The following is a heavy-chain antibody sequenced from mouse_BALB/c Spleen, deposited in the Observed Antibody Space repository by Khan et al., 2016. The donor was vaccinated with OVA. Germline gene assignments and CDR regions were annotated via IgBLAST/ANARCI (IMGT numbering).Heavy chain of an antibody. J-gene: IGHJ4*01. Sequence: EVQLVESGPGLVKPSQSLSLTCTVTGYSITSDYAWNWIRQFPGNKLEWMGYISYSGSTPYNPSLKSRISITRDTSKNQFFLQLNSVTTEDTATYYCASELGRYYAMDYWGQGTSVTVSS. V-gene: IGHV3-2*02. D-gene: IGHD4-1*01. CDR3: ASELGRYYAMDY. CDR1: GYSITSDYA. CDR2: ISYSGST.